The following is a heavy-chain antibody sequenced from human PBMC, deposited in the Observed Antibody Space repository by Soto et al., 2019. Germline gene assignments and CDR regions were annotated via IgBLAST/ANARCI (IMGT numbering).Heavy chain of an antibody. Sequence: GESLKISCAASGFTFSSYAMSWVRQAPGKGLEWVSAISGSGGSTYYADSVKGRFTISRDNSKNTLYLQVNSLRAEDTAVYYCAKGGIVVVTAIDYWGQGTLVTVSS. D-gene: IGHD2-21*02. CDR3: AKGGIVVVTAIDY. V-gene: IGHV3-23*01. CDR2: ISGSGGST. J-gene: IGHJ4*02. CDR1: GFTFSSYA.